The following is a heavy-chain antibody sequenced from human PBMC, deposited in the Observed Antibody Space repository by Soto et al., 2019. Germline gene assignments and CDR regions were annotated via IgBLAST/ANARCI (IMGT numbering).Heavy chain of an antibody. CDR1: GFSLSTSGVG. CDR3: AHRLLRGSYPPYHYYGMDV. V-gene: IGHV2-5*02. D-gene: IGHD1-26*01. J-gene: IGHJ6*02. CDR2: IYWDDDK. Sequence: QITLKESGPTLVKPTQTLTLTCTFSGFSLSTSGVGVGWIRQPPGKALEWVALIYWDDDKRYSPSLKSRPTIPRDTYKNQVVLTIPNMDPVDTATYYCAHRLLRGSYPPYHYYGMDVWGQEITFTVSS.